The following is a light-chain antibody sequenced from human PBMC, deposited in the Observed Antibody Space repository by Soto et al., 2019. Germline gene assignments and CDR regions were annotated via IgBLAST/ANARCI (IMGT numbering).Light chain of an antibody. CDR1: QSVGGNY. Sequence: EVVLTQSPGTLSLSPGERATLXXRASQSVGGNYLAWYQQKPGQAPRXXSFWASGRATCSPDMFSGSGSVTEFTLTISRLEPEDFAVYSCQQYGSLSWTFGQGTKVENK. CDR2: WAS. V-gene: IGKV3-20*01. CDR3: QQYGSLSWT. J-gene: IGKJ1*01.